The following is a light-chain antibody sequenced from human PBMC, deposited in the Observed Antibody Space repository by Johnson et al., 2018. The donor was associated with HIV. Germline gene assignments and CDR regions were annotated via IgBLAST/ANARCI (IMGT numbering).Light chain of an antibody. CDR2: DNN. CDR1: SSNIGNNY. J-gene: IGLJ1*01. Sequence: QSVLTQPPSVSAAPGQKVTISCSGSSSNIGNNYVSWYQQLPGTAPKLLIYDNNKRPSGIPDRFSGSKSGKSATLGITALQTGAEADYYCGTWDSSLSAYVFGTGTKVTVL. V-gene: IGLV1-51*01. CDR3: GTWDSSLSAYV.